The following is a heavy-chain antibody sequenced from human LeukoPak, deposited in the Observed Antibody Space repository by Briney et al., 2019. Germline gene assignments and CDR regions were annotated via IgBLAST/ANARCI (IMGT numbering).Heavy chain of an antibody. V-gene: IGHV4-59*01. J-gene: IGHJ4*02. CDR3: ARGPTQFDY. Sequence: LETLSLTCTVSGGSISSYYWSWIRQPPGKGLEWIGYIYYSGSTNYNPSLKSRVTISVDTSKNQFSLKLSSVTAADTAVYYCARGPTQFDYWGQGTLVTVSS. CDR1: GGSISSYY. CDR2: IYYSGST.